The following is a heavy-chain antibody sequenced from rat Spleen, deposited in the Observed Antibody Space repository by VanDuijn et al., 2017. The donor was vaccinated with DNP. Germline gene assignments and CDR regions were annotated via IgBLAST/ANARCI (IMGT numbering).Heavy chain of an antibody. V-gene: IGHV2-43*01. CDR1: GFSLTNYH. CDR2: IWTSGGT. CDR3: TRYSTSFVMDA. Sequence: QVQLRESGPGLVQPSQTLSLTCTVSGFSLTNYHVHWVRQPPGKGLEWLGVIWTSGGTAYNSLLKSRLSISRDTSKSQVFLKMNSLQTEDTATYYCTRYSTSFVMDAWGQGASVTVSS. J-gene: IGHJ4*01. D-gene: IGHD1-2*01.